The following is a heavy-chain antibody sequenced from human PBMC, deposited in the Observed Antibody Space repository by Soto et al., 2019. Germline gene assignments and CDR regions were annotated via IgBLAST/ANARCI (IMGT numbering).Heavy chain of an antibody. CDR2: ISGYNGDT. Sequence: QGHLVQSEAEVKKSGASVKVSCKASGYTFTRYGISWVRQDPGQGLEWMGWISGYNGDTNYAQKFQGRASMTIDTSTTTAYMELRSLKSDDTAVYYCAKNGQPPYYYYGLDVWGQGTKVTVSS. V-gene: IGHV1-18*01. CDR1: GYTFTRYG. CDR3: AKNGQPPYYYYGLDV. D-gene: IGHD2-8*01. J-gene: IGHJ6*02.